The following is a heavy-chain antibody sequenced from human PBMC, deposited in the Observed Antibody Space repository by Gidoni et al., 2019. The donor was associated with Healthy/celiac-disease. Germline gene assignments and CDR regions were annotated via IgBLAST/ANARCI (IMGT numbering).Heavy chain of an antibody. J-gene: IGHJ4*02. CDR1: GFTFSSYA. Sequence: EVQLLESGGGVVQPGRSLRLSCAAPGFTFSSYAMSWLRQAPGKGLEGVSAISGSGSSTYYADSVEGRLTVTRDNSKNPLYLQMNSLRAEDTAGEYCAKNRDSGSYCLFDYWGQGTLVTVSS. CDR3: AKNRDSGSYCLFDY. D-gene: IGHD1-26*01. CDR2: ISGSGSST. V-gene: IGHV3-23*01.